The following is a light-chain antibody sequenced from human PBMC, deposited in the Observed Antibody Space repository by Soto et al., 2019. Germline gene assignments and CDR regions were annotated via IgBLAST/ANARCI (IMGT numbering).Light chain of an antibody. Sequence: ELVLTQSPATLSVSPGESATLSCRASQGVGSTLAWYQQKPGRAPRLLIYDAYIRATGIPARFSGAGSGTEFTLTISRLQSDDFAVYYCQLYGGSHMFSFGQGTKLEIK. CDR2: DAY. CDR1: QGVGST. J-gene: IGKJ2*01. CDR3: QLYGGSHMFS. V-gene: IGKV3-15*01.